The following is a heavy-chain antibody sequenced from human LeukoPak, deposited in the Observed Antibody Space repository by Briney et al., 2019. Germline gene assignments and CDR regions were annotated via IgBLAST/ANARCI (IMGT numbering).Heavy chain of an antibody. CDR1: GGSISSYY. Sequence: SETLSLTCIVSGGSISSYYWSWIRQPPGKGLEWIGYIYYSGSTNYNPSLKSRVTISVDTSKNQFSLKLSSVTAADTAVYYCARVVPALSTYYYGSGSSHNWFDPWGQGTLVTVSS. J-gene: IGHJ5*02. D-gene: IGHD3-10*01. V-gene: IGHV4-59*01. CDR3: ARVVPALSTYYYGSGSSHNWFDP. CDR2: IYYSGST.